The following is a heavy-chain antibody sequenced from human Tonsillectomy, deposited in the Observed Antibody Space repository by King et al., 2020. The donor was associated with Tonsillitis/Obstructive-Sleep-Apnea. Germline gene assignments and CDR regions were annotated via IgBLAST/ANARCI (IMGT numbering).Heavy chain of an antibody. CDR2: IKQDGSEK. Sequence: EVQLVESGGGLVQPGGSLRLSCAASGFTFSSYWMSWVRQAPGKGLEWVANIKQDGSEKYYVDSVKGRFTISRDNAKNSLYLQMNSLRAEDTAVYYCARDGDYGGYSYWYFDLWGRGTLVTVSS. CDR3: ARDGDYGGYSYWYFDL. D-gene: IGHD4-17*01. V-gene: IGHV3-7*04. CDR1: GFTFSSYW. J-gene: IGHJ2*01.